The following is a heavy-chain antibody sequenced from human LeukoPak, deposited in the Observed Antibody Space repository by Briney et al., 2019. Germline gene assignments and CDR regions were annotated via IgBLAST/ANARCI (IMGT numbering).Heavy chain of an antibody. J-gene: IGHJ3*02. CDR1: GGSISSYY. CDR2: IYYSGST. CDR3: ARHGGVVRGEGSDAFDI. V-gene: IGHV4-59*08. D-gene: IGHD3-10*01. Sequence: PSETLSLTCTVSGGSISSYYWSWIRQPPGKGLEWIGYIYYSGSTNDNPSLQSRVTISLDTSKNQFSLKLTSVTAADTAVYYCARHGGVVRGEGSDAFDIWGQGTMVTVSS.